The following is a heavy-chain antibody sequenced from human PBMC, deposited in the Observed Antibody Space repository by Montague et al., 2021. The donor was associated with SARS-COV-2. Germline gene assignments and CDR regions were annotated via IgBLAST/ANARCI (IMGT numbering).Heavy chain of an antibody. J-gene: IGHJ5*02. D-gene: IGHD3-3*01. CDR2: INHSGSN. V-gene: IGHV4-34*01. CDR3: ARGGTVTTIFAHKRTRRNNSFDP. CDR1: GGSFSNYY. Sequence: SETLSLTCAVYGGSFSNYYWRWIRQPPGKGLEWIGEINHSGSNNXNPYLKSQVTISVDTSKNQFSLKLSPVTAADTAVYYCARGGTVTTIFAHKRTRRNNSFDPWGQGTLVTVSS.